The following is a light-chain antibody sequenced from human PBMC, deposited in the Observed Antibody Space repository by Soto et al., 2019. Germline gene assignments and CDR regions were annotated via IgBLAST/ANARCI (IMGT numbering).Light chain of an antibody. CDR3: QQRSNWPT. CDR2: DAS. CDR1: QSVSSY. V-gene: IGKV3-11*01. J-gene: IGKJ5*01. Sequence: EIVLTQSPATLSLSPGERATLSCRASQSVSSYLAWYQQKPGQAPRLLIYDASNWATGIPARFSGSGSGTDFTLTISSLEPEDFAVYYCQQRSNWPTFGQGTRLEIK.